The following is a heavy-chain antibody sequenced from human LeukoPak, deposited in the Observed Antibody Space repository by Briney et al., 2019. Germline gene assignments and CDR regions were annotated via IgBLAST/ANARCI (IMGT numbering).Heavy chain of an antibody. J-gene: IGHJ3*02. CDR1: GGSISSYY. CDR3: ARDSPLYCSSTSCYTVYAFDI. Sequence: SETLSLTCTVSGGSISSYYWSWIRQPPGKGLEWIGYIYYSGSTNYNPSLKSRVTISVDTSKNQSSLKLSSVTAADTAVYYCARDSPLYCSSTSCYTVYAFDIWGQGTMVTVSS. D-gene: IGHD2-2*02. CDR2: IYYSGST. V-gene: IGHV4-59*01.